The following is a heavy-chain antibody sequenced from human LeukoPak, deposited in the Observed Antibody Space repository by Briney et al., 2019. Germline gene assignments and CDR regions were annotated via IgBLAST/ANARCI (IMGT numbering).Heavy chain of an antibody. CDR2: VSGSGRSK. V-gene: IGHV3-23*01. Sequence: TGGSLRLSCAASGFIFSNYAMSWVRQAPGKGLEWVAAVSGSGRSKYYADSVKGRFTISRDNSKNTLYLQMNSLRAEDTAVYYCAKVRVGYHGTGSYFDYWGQGTLVTVSS. CDR1: GFIFSNYA. CDR3: AKVRVGYHGTGSYFDY. J-gene: IGHJ4*02. D-gene: IGHD3-10*01.